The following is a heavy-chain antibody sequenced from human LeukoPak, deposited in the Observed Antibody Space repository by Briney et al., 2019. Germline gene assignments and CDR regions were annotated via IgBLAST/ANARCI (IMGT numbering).Heavy chain of an antibody. J-gene: IGHJ4*02. D-gene: IGHD2-2*01. CDR1: GTSISSYY. CDR3: ASTICISTSCYPGVVDY. CDR2: IYTSGST. Sequence: SETLSLTCTVSGTSISSYYWTWIRQPAGKGLEWIGRIYTSGSTNYNPSLKSRVTISVDTSKNQFSLKLSSVTAADTAVYYCASTICISTSCYPGVVDYWGQGTLVTVSS. V-gene: IGHV4-4*07.